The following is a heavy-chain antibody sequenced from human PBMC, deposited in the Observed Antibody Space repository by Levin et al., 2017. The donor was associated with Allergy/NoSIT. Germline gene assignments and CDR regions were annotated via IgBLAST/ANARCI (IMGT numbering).Heavy chain of an antibody. CDR1: GGSISSGGYY. J-gene: IGHJ5*02. V-gene: IGHV4-31*03. D-gene: IGHD6-19*01. Sequence: SETLSLTCTVSGGSISSGGYYWSWIRQHPGKGLEWIGYIYYSGSTYYNPSLKSRVTISVDTSKNQFSLKLSSVTAADTAVYYCAIAVADLGPLAQFNWFDPWGQGTLVTVSS. CDR3: AIAVADLGPLAQFNWFDP. CDR2: IYYSGST.